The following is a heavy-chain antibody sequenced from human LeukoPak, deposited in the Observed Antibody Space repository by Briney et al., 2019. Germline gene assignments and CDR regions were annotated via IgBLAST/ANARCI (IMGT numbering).Heavy chain of an antibody. Sequence: ASVTVSCTASGGTFSSYAISWVRQAPGQGLEWMGRVNPNSGGTNYAQKFQGRVTMTRDTSISTVYMELSRLRSDDTAVYYCARGLYSGDWGVDCWGQGTLVTVSS. CDR1: GGTFSSYA. V-gene: IGHV1-2*06. CDR3: ARGLYSGDWGVDC. D-gene: IGHD2-21*02. CDR2: VNPNSGGT. J-gene: IGHJ4*02.